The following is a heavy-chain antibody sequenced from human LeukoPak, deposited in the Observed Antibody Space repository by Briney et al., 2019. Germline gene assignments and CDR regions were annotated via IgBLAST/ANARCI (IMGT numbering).Heavy chain of an antibody. CDR3: ARDGGSESYAFDY. CDR1: GFTFSRYG. D-gene: IGHD3-10*01. Sequence: GGSLRLSCAASGFTFSRYGFHWVRQAPGKGLEWVAFISDSGGDKWFGDSVKGRFTISRDKSKNTVNLQMSSLRVEDTALYYCARDGGSESYAFDYWGQETLVTVSS. J-gene: IGHJ4*02. CDR2: ISDSGGDK. V-gene: IGHV3-30*02.